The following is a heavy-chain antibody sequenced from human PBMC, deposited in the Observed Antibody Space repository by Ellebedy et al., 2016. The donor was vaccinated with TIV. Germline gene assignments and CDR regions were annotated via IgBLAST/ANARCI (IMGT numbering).Heavy chain of an antibody. Sequence: ASVKVSCKASGYTFTSYGINWVRQAPGQGLEWMGWISAYNGHTNYAQKLQGRVTMTTDTSTRKAYMELRSLRSDDTAVYYCARATVSRWLRLYNWFDPWGQGTLVTVSS. D-gene: IGHD5-12*01. CDR1: GYTFTSYG. CDR3: ARATVSRWLRLYNWFDP. V-gene: IGHV1-18*04. CDR2: ISAYNGHT. J-gene: IGHJ5*02.